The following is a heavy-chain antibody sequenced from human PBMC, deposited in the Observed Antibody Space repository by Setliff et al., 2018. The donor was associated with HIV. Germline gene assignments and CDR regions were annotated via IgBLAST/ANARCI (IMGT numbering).Heavy chain of an antibody. CDR3: ARDIRKKGGEFWSGYYKWLGPHGHH. Sequence: PSETLSLTCTVSGDSISSDFYWGWIRQPPGKGLEWIGSIYHSGNTYYMPSLQSRVTISVDMSKNQFSLNLNSVTAADTAVYYCARDIRKKGGEFWSGYYKWLGPHGHHWGQGTLVTVSS. V-gene: IGHV4-38-2*02. D-gene: IGHD3-3*01. CDR2: IYHSGNT. J-gene: IGHJ4*02. CDR1: GDSISSDFY.